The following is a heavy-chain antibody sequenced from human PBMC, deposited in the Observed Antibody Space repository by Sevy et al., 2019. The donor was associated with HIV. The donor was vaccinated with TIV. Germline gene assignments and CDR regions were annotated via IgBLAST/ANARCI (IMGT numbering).Heavy chain of an antibody. J-gene: IGHJ4*02. CDR2: ISTGSTTI. D-gene: IGHD3-16*01. V-gene: IGHV3-48*02. Sequence: GGSLRLSCAASGFIFSSYSMNWVRQAPGKGLEWISYISTGSTTIYYADSVKGRFTVSRDNARSSLFLQMNSLRDEDTAVYYWAIDPRDGGDYWGQGTLVTVSS. CDR1: GFIFSSYS. CDR3: AIDPRDGGDY.